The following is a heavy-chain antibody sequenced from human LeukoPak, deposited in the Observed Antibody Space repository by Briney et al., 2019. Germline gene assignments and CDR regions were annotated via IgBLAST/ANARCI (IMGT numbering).Heavy chain of an antibody. CDR3: ARAVAGTDEIDS. J-gene: IGHJ4*02. Sequence: GGSLRLSCAGSGFSFSTYDMLWVCQAPGKGLEWVSANGSGGDTYYAGSVKGRFTISRESAKNSFYLQMNSLNAGDTAVYFCARAVAGTDEIDSWGQGTLVTVSS. D-gene: IGHD6-19*01. CDR2: NGSGGDT. V-gene: IGHV3-13*01. CDR1: GFSFSTYD.